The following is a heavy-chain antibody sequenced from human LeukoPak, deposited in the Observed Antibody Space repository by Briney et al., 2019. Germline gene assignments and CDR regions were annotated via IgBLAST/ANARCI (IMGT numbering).Heavy chain of an antibody. J-gene: IGHJ4*02. V-gene: IGHV4-38-2*01. CDR2: IYHSGST. CDR1: GYSISSGYY. Sequence: PSETLSLTCAVSGYSISSGYYWGWIRQPPGKGLEWIGSIYHSGSTYYNPPLKSRVTISVGTSKNQFSLKLSSATAADTAVYYCVLAAAGTTSDYWGQGTLVTVSS. CDR3: VLAAAGTTSDY. D-gene: IGHD6-13*01.